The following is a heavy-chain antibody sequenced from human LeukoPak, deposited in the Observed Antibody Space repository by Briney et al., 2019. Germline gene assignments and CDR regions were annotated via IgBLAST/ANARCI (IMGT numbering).Heavy chain of an antibody. D-gene: IGHD3-3*01. CDR1: GFTFAEYS. J-gene: IGHJ4*02. Sequence: GGSLRLSCATSGFTFAEYSMRWVRQAPGRGLEWVSVIEWNGGRTYYADSVKGRFTISRDNNKKSLYLQMNSLRTEDTAVYYCGKDIESYDFWSGYEYRGEGTLVTVSS. CDR2: IEWNGGRT. V-gene: IGHV3-43*01. CDR3: GKDIESYDFWSGYEY.